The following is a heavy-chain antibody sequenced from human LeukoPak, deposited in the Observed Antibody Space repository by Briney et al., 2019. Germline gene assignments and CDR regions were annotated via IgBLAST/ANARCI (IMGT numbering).Heavy chain of an antibody. Sequence: GGSLRLSCTAPGFTFSSYAIHWIRQAPGKGLEWVALVWHDGSNKYYADSVKGRFTISRDNSKNTVYLQMNSLRAEDTAVYYCASAAGWEFGYWGQGTLVTVSS. CDR2: VWHDGSNK. CDR3: ASAAGWEFGY. CDR1: GFTFSSYA. D-gene: IGHD1-26*01. V-gene: IGHV3-33*01. J-gene: IGHJ4*02.